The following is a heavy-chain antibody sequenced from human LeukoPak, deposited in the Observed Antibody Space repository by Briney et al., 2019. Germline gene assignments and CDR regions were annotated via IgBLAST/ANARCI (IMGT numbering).Heavy chain of an antibody. V-gene: IGHV4-59*07. Sequence: KPSDTLPSSCTVAGVPSGSCYWCCIRQPPGKGLEWIGYIYYRGTTSYNPFLKSRVTISVDTSKNQFSLKLNSVTAADTAVYYCARLPRYGGYDHFDYWGQGILVIVSS. J-gene: IGHJ4*02. CDR2: IYYRGTT. D-gene: IGHD5-12*01. CDR3: ARLPRYGGYDHFDY. CDR1: GVPSGSCY.